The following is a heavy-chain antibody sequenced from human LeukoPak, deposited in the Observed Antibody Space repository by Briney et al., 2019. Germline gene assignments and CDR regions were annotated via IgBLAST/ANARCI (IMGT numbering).Heavy chain of an antibody. CDR1: GCTFTRHA. D-gene: IGHD2-15*01. Sequence: ASVKVSCKASGCTFTRHAINWVRQAPGQGLEWMGSLNTNTGNPAYAQAFTGRFVFSFDTSVSTAYLQISSLKAEDTAVFYCAREGVVAGLDSWGQGTLVTVSS. V-gene: IGHV7-4-1*02. J-gene: IGHJ4*02. CDR2: LNTNTGNP. CDR3: AREGVVAGLDS.